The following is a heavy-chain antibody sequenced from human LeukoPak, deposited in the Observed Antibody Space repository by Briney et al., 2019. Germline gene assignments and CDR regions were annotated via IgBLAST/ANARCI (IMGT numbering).Heavy chain of an antibody. CDR1: GGSISSYY. V-gene: IGHV4-59*01. J-gene: IGHJ6*03. CDR3: ARDRSTMVRGVLYYYYMDV. D-gene: IGHD3-10*01. Sequence: SETLSLTCTVSGGSISSYYWSWIRQLPGKGLEWIGYIYYSGSTNYNPSLKSRVTISVDTSKNQLSLKLSSVTAADTAVYYCARDRSTMVRGVLYYYYMDVWGKGTTVTVSS. CDR2: IYYSGST.